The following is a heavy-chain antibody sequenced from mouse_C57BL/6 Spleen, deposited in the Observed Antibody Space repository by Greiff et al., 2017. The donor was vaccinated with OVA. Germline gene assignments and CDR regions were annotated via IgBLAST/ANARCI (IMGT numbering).Heavy chain of an antibody. V-gene: IGHV2-2*01. Sequence: QVQLKEPGPGLVQPSQSLSITCTVSGFSLTSYGVHWVRQSPGQGLEWLGVIWSGGSTDYNAAFISSLSISKDNAKSKVFFKMNSLQADDTAIYYGASSTIVTTGFDYWGQGTSRTVSS. D-gene: IGHD2-5*01. CDR3: ASSTIVTTGFDY. CDR2: IWSGGST. CDR1: GFSLTSYG. J-gene: IGHJ2*02.